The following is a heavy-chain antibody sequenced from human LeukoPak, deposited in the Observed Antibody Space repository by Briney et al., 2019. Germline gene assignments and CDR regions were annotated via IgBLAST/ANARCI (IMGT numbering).Heavy chain of an antibody. CDR1: GFPFNAYW. D-gene: IGHD6-13*01. CDR3: ARSLPYGTTWYGRSDF. V-gene: IGHV3-7*03. Sequence: GGSLRLSCAASGFPFNAYWMTWVRQAPGKGLEWVAKIRQDGDTKYYVDSVKGRFTISRDNAMNSLYLQMNSLRAEDTAIYYCARSLPYGTTWYGRSDFWGQGTLVTVSS. CDR2: IRQDGDTK. J-gene: IGHJ4*02.